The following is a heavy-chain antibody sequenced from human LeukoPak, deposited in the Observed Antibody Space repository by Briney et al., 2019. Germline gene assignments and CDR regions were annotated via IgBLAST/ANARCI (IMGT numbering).Heavy chain of an antibody. CDR3: ARDGGTYEIDY. D-gene: IGHD1-26*01. CDR1: GFIFSSYS. V-gene: IGHV3-21*01. Sequence: GGSLRLSCAALGFIFSSYSMNWVRQAPGKGLEWVSSITSNSIYIYYADSVKGRFTISRDNAKSSLYLQMSSLRADDTAVYYCARDGGTYEIDYWGQGTLVTVSS. J-gene: IGHJ4*02. CDR2: ITSNSIYI.